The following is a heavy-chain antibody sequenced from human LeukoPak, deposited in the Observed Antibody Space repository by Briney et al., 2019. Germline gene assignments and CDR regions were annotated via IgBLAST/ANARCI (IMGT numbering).Heavy chain of an antibody. V-gene: IGHV4-59*02. CDR1: GGSVSSYY. J-gene: IGHJ3*02. CDR2: IYYTGGA. CDR3: GRGGWLSNAFDI. Sequence: SETLSLTCTVSGGSVSSYYWGWIRQPPGKGLEWIGYIYYTGGANYNPSLKSRVTISADTSKNQFSVKLSSVTAADTAVYYCGRGGWLSNAFDIWGQGTMVSVSS. D-gene: IGHD3-9*01.